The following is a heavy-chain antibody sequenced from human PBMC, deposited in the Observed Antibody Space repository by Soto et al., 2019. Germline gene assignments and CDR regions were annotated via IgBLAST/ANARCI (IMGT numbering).Heavy chain of an antibody. V-gene: IGHV5-51*01. CDR3: ARQDLFSGELSFEKPYFDY. Sequence: PGESLKISCQTSGYSFTTYWIGWVRQMPGKGLEWMGIIYPGDSDTRYSPSFQGQVTISADKSISTAYLQWSSLKASDTAMYYCARQDLFSGELSFEKPYFDYWGQGTLVTVSS. CDR2: IYPGDSDT. D-gene: IGHD3-16*02. CDR1: GYSFTTYW. J-gene: IGHJ4*02.